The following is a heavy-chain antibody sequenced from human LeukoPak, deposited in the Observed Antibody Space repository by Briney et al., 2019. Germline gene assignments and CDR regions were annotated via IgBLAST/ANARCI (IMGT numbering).Heavy chain of an antibody. D-gene: IGHD2-2*01. CDR2: LSGSGGST. Sequence: GSLRLSCDASGFTFSTYAMSWGRQAPGEGLEGVSGLSGSGGSTWYADSVKGRFSISRDNSKNTVYLHMNSLRAEDTAAYYCAKFEGLCGSANTCYHFDCWGQGTLVTVSS. CDR3: AKFEGLCGSANTCYHFDC. J-gene: IGHJ4*02. V-gene: IGHV3-23*01. CDR1: GFTFSTYA.